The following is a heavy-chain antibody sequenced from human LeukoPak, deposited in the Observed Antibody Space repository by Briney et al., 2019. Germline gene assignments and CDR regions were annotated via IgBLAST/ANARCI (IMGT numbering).Heavy chain of an antibody. CDR2: IDYDSSHI. Sequence: TGGSLRLSCAASGFTFINSAMNWVRQVPGKGLEWVSSIDYDSSHIYYAASVRGRFTISRDNARNSVYLQMSSLRVEDTAVYYCARDPLRYLRVGHYDYWGQGTLVAVSS. CDR3: ARDPLRYLRVGHYDY. J-gene: IGHJ4*02. V-gene: IGHV3-21*01. D-gene: IGHD3-9*01. CDR1: GFTFINSA.